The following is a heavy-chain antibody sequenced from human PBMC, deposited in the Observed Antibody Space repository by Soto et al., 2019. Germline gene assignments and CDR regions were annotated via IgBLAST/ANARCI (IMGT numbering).Heavy chain of an antibody. CDR1: GFTFSSYA. J-gene: IGHJ5*02. Sequence: GESLKISCSASGFTFSSYAMHWVRQAPGKGLEYVSAISSNGGSTYYADSVKGRFTISRDNSKNTLYLQMSSLRAEDTAVYYCVKGSGAVVGATNWFDPWGQGTLVTVSS. CDR2: ISSNGGST. V-gene: IGHV3-64D*08. CDR3: VKGSGAVVGATNWFDP. D-gene: IGHD1-26*01.